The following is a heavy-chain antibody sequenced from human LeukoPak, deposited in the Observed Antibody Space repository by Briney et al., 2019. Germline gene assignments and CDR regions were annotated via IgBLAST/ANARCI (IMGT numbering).Heavy chain of an antibody. CDR3: ARLEYYYDSSAAGAFDI. Sequence: SETLSLTCTVSGGSISSCYWSWIRQPPGKGLEWIGYIYYSGSTNYNPSLKSRVTISVDTSKNQFSLKLSSVTAADTAVYYCARLEYYYDSSAAGAFDIWGQGTMVTVSS. V-gene: IGHV4-59*08. D-gene: IGHD3-22*01. J-gene: IGHJ3*02. CDR1: GGSISSCY. CDR2: IYYSGST.